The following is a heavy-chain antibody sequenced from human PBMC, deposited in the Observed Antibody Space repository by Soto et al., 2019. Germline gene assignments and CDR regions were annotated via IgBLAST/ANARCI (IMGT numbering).Heavy chain of an antibody. D-gene: IGHD2-15*01. CDR2: MSPGSRYP. Sequence: GGSLRLSCAGSGFTFGGSYMSWIRQAPGKGLEWLSYMSPGSRYPAYADSVKGRFTVSRDNAKRSLFLQMTSLTAEDTAIYYCVRGGGGGLFDPWGQGTMVTVSS. CDR3: VRGGGGGLFDP. CDR1: GFTFGGSY. V-gene: IGHV3-11*06. J-gene: IGHJ5*02.